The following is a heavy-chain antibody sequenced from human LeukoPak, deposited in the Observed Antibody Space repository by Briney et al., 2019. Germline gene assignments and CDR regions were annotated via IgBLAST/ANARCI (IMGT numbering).Heavy chain of an antibody. D-gene: IGHD1-20*01. J-gene: IGHJ4*02. CDR3: AIDFNNWNDAFFDY. Sequence: PGGSLRLSCAASGFTFSSYAMSWVRQAPGKGLEWVSAISGSGGSTYYADSVKGRFTISRDNSKNTLYLQMNSLRAEDTAVYYCAIDFNNWNDAFFDYWGQGTLVTVSS. CDR1: GFTFSSYA. CDR2: ISGSGGST. V-gene: IGHV3-23*01.